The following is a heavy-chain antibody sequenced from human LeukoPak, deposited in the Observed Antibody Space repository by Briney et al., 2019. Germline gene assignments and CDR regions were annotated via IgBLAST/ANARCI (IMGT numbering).Heavy chain of an antibody. J-gene: IGHJ5*02. D-gene: IGHD2-2*01. CDR2: ISYDGSNK. CDR1: GFTFSSYG. Sequence: AGGSLRLSCAASGFTFSSYGMHWVRQAPGKGLEWVAVISYDGSNKYYADSMKGRFTISRDNSKNMLYLQMNSLRADDTATYYCAGARYCGSSSCYSWFGPWGQGTLVTVSS. CDR3: AGARYCGSSSCYSWFGP. V-gene: IGHV3-30*03.